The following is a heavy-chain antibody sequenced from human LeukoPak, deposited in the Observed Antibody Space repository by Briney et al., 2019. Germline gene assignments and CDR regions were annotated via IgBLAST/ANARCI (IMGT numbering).Heavy chain of an antibody. CDR1: GYTFTGYY. V-gene: IGHV1-2*02. CDR3: ATNSDVDTAMAGDY. Sequence: ASVKVSCKASGYTFTGYYMHWVRQAPGQGLEWMGWINPNSGGTNYAQKFQGRVTMTRDTSISTAYMELSRLRSDDTAVYYCATNSDVDTAMAGDYWGQGTLVTVSS. J-gene: IGHJ4*02. D-gene: IGHD5-18*01. CDR2: INPNSGGT.